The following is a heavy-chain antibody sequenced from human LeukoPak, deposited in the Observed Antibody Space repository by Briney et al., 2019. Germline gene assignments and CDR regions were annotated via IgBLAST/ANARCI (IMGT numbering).Heavy chain of an antibody. V-gene: IGHV4-39*07. CDR3: ARIGYCSSTSCYRIIDY. CDR2: IHYSGST. Sequence: SETLSLTCTVSGGSISSSSYYWGWIRQPPGKGLEWIGSIHYSGSTNYNPSLKSRVTISVDTSKNQFSLDLSSVTAADTAVYYCARIGYCSSTSCYRIIDYWGQGNLVTVSS. D-gene: IGHD2-2*02. CDR1: GGSISSSSYY. J-gene: IGHJ4*02.